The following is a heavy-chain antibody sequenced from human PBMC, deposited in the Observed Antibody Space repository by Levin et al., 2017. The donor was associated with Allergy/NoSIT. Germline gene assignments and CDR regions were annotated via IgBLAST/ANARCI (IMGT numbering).Heavy chain of an antibody. CDR2: MHPKSGKT. CDR1: GYAFHNYE. J-gene: IGHJ4*02. Sequence: ASVKVSCKASGYAFHNYEINWVRQATGQGPEWLGWMHPKSGKTAYAQKFRGRVTMTRDTSTNTADMELSSLTSEDTAVYYCPRPMFFCSGGTCYFDSWGQGTLVTVSS. CDR3: PRPMFFCSGGTCYFDS. V-gene: IGHV1-8*01. D-gene: IGHD2-15*01.